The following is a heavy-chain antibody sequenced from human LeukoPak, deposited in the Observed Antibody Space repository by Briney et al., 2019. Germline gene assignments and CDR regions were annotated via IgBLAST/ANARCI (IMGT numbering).Heavy chain of an antibody. Sequence: GGSLRLSCAASGFTFSGYAMSWVRQSPGKGLEWVSAISGGGGTTYYAYYADSVKGRFTISRDNSKNTLYLLMNSLRAEDTAVYYCAKFYDILTGYIDYWGQGTLVTVPS. J-gene: IGHJ4*02. CDR1: GFTFSGYA. CDR3: AKFYDILTGYIDY. D-gene: IGHD3-9*01. V-gene: IGHV3-23*01. CDR2: ISGGGGTTYYA.